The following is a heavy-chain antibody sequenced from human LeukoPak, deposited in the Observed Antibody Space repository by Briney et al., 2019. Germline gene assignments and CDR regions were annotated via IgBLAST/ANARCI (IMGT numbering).Heavy chain of an antibody. Sequence: GGSLRLSCAASGFTFDDYGMSWVRQAPGKGLEWVSGINWNGGSTGYADSVKGRFTISRDNAKNSLYLQMNSLRAEDTALYHCAREPARDYYYYMDVWGKGTTVTISS. CDR2: INWNGGST. J-gene: IGHJ6*03. D-gene: IGHD2-2*01. CDR3: AREPARDYYYYMDV. CDR1: GFTFDDYG. V-gene: IGHV3-20*01.